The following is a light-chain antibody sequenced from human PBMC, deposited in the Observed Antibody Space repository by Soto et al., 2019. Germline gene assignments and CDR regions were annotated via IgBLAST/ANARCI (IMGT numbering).Light chain of an antibody. CDR3: QQRTNWLWT. V-gene: IGKV3-11*01. CDR1: QSVGSL. J-gene: IGKJ1*01. CDR2: DAS. Sequence: IVLTQSPVTLSLSPGERAILSCRASQSVGSLLAWYQHNPGQAPRLLIFDASYRAAGIPARFRGSGSGTDFTLTIDSLEPEDFAVYYCQQRTNWLWTFGPGTKVEIK.